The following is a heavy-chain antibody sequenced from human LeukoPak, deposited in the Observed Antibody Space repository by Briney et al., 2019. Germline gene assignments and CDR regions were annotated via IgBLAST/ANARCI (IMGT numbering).Heavy chain of an antibody. D-gene: IGHD3-3*01. CDR1: GGSFSGYY. V-gene: IGHV4-34*01. J-gene: IGHJ5*02. Sequence: PSETLSLTCAVYGGSFSGYYWSWIRQPSGKGLEWIGEINHSGSTNYNPSLKSRVTISVDTSKNQFSLKLSSVTAADTAVYYCARGSITIFGVVTMSNWFDPWGQGTLVTVSS. CDR2: INHSGST. CDR3: ARGSITIFGVVTMSNWFDP.